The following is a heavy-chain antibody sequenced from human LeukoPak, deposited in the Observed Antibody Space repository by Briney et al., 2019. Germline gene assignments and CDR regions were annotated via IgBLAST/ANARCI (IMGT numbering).Heavy chain of an antibody. D-gene: IGHD1-1*01. CDR1: GYTFTGYY. CDR2: INPNSGGT. CDR3: ATSESREYYYYMDV. J-gene: IGHJ6*03. V-gene: IGHV1-2*02. Sequence: GASVKVSCKASGYTFTGYYMHWVRQAPGQGLEWMGWINPNSGGTNYAQKFQGRVTMTRDTSISTAYMELSRLRSDDTAVYYCATSESREYYYYMDVWGKGTTVTISS.